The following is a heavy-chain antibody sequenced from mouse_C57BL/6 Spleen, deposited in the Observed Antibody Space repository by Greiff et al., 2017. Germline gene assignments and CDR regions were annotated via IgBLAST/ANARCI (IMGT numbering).Heavy chain of an antibody. Sequence: VQLQQPGAELVMPGASVKLSCKASGYTFTSYWMHWVKQRPGQGLEWIGEIDPSDSYTNYNQKFKGKSTLTVDKSSSTAYMQLSSLTSEDSAVYYCAGSSGYDYYAMDYWGQGTSVTVSS. CDR3: AGSSGYDYYAMDY. CDR2: IDPSDSYT. D-gene: IGHD3-2*02. J-gene: IGHJ4*01. V-gene: IGHV1-69*01. CDR1: GYTFTSYW.